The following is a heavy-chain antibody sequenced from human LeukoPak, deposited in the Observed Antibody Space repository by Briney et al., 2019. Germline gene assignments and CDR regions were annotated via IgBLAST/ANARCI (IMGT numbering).Heavy chain of an antibody. J-gene: IGHJ4*02. D-gene: IGHD1-14*01. CDR2: IYSGGST. V-gene: IGHV3-66*01. CDR1: GFTVSSNC. CDR3: ARDLITRFEY. Sequence: GGSLRLSCAASGFTVSSNCMSWVRQAPGKGLEWVSVIYSGGSTYYADSVKGRFTISRDNSKNTLYLQMNSLRAEDTAVYYCARDLITRFEYWGQGTLVTVSS.